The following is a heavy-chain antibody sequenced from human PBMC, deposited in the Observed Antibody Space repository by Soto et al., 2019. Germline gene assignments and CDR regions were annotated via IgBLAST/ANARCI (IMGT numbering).Heavy chain of an antibody. CDR1: GFTFSSYW. CDR3: ARDRDNYYDTSGPFDH. V-gene: IGHV3-7*01. J-gene: IGHJ4*02. Sequence: GGSLRLSCEASGFTFSSYWMNWVHQAPGKGLEWVANIKQDGSVAYYVDSVKGRFTISRDNAKNSLYPQMNSLRAEDTALYSCARDRDNYYDTSGPFDHWGQGTLVTVSS. D-gene: IGHD3-22*01. CDR2: IKQDGSVA.